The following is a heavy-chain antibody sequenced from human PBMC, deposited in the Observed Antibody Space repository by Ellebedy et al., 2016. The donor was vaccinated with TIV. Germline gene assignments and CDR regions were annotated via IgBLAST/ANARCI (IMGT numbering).Heavy chain of an antibody. D-gene: IGHD3-3*01. J-gene: IGHJ4*02. CDR3: ACPAVGFWSGYNEH. V-gene: IGHV3-48*04. Sequence: PGGSLRLSCGLSGIAFSSYSMTWVRQAPGKGLEWLQYIVIISPNIPYADSWKGGCPISRDNAKNSLFLQMNNLRADDTAVYYCACPAVGFWSGYNEHWGQGTLVTVSS. CDR2: IVIISPNI. CDR1: GIAFSSYS.